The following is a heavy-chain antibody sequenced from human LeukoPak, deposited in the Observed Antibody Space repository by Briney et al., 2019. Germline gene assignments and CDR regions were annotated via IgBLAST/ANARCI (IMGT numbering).Heavy chain of an antibody. D-gene: IGHD3-10*01. Sequence: GGSLRLSCAASGFTFSSYAMSWVRQAPGKGLEWVSAISGSGGSTYYADSVKGRFTMSRDNSKNTLYLQMNSLRAEDTAVYYCAKAYGSGSRPFPFDYWGQGTLVTVSS. CDR3: AKAYGSGSRPFPFDY. V-gene: IGHV3-23*01. CDR2: ISGSGGST. CDR1: GFTFSSYA. J-gene: IGHJ4*02.